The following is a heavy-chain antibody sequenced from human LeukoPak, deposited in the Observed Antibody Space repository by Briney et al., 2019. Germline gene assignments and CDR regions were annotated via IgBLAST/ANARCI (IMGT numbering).Heavy chain of an antibody. CDR2: IYTSGST. V-gene: IGHV4-61*02. CDR1: GGSISSGSYY. Sequence: PSETLSLTCTVSGGSISSGSYYWSWIRQSAGKGLEWIGRIYTSGSTNYNPSLKSRVTISVDTSKNQFSLKLSSVTAADTAVYYCARVYYSSSYDYWYFDLWGRGTLVTVSS. D-gene: IGHD6-13*01. J-gene: IGHJ2*01. CDR3: ARVYYSSSYDYWYFDL.